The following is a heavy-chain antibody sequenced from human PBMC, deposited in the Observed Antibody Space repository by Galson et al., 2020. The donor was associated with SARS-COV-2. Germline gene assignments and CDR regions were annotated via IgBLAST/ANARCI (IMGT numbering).Heavy chain of an antibody. V-gene: IGHV3-30-3*01. CDR3: ARDLSGSYYGYFDY. D-gene: IGHD1-26*01. CDR2: ISYDGSNK. J-gene: IGHJ4*02. CDR1: GFTFSSYA. Sequence: TGGSLRPSCAASGFTFSSYAMHWVRQAPGKGLEWVAVISYDGSNKYYADSVKGRFTISRDNSKNTLYLQMNSLRAEDTAVYYCARDLSGSYYGYFDYWGQGTLVTVSS.